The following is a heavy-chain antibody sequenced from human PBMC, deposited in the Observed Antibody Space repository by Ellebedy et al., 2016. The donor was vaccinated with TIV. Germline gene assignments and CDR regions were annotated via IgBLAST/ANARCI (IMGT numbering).Heavy chain of an antibody. CDR3: ARVGYDILTGYNFFDY. CDR1: GYTFTGYY. CDR2: INPNSGGT. V-gene: IGHV1-2*02. J-gene: IGHJ4*02. Sequence: ASVKVSCKASGYTFTGYYMHWVRQAPGQGLEWMGWINPNSGGTNYAQKLQGRVTMTTDTSTSTAYMELRSLRSDDTAVYYCARVGYDILTGYNFFDYWGQGTLVTVSS. D-gene: IGHD3-9*01.